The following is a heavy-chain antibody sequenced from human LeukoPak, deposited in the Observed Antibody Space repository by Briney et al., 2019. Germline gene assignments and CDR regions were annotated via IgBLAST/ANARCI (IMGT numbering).Heavy chain of an antibody. CDR3: TRDFGSGSYYRSFDY. J-gene: IGHJ4*02. CDR2: IRSKAYGGTT. V-gene: IGHV3-49*04. D-gene: IGHD1-26*01. CDR1: GLIFSNFG. Sequence: GGSLRLSCEASGLIFSNFGMHWVRQAPGKGLEWVGFIRSKAYGGTTEYAASVKGRFTISRDDSKSIAYLQMNSLKTEDTAVYYCTRDFGSGSYYRSFDYWGQGTLVTVSS.